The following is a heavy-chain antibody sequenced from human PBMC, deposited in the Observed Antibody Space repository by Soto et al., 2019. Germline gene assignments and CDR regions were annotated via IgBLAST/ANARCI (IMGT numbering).Heavy chain of an antibody. J-gene: IGHJ4*02. D-gene: IGHD6-6*01. Sequence: ASVKVSCKASGYTFTSYYMHWVRQAPGQGLEWMGIINPSGGSTSYAQKFQGRVTMTRDTSTSTVYMELSSLRSEDTAMYYCARSIAARLGDYWGQGTLVIGSS. V-gene: IGHV1-46*03. CDR1: GYTFTSYY. CDR3: ARSIAARLGDY. CDR2: INPSGGST.